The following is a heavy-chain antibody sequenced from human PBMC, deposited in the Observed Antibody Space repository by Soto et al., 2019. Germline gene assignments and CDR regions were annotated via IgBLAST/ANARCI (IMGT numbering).Heavy chain of an antibody. CDR3: ARDYYDSSGYYYPYYYYGMDV. V-gene: IGHV3-21*01. J-gene: IGHJ6*02. Sequence: PGGSLRLSCAASGFTFSSYSMNWVRQAPGKGLEWVSSISSSSSYIYYADSVKGRFTISRDNAKNSLYLQMNSLRAEDTAVYYCARDYYDSSGYYYPYYYYGMDVWGQGTTVTVSS. D-gene: IGHD3-22*01. CDR2: ISSSSSYI. CDR1: GFTFSSYS.